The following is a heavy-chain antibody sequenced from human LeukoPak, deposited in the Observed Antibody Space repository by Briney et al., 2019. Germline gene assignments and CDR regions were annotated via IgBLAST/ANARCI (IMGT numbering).Heavy chain of an antibody. CDR2: IIPIFGTA. V-gene: IGHV1-69*01. Sequence: SSVKVSCKASGGTFSSYAISWVRQAPGQGLEWMGGIIPIFGTASYAQKFQGRVTITADESTSTAYMELSSLRSEDTAVYYCARRWNYYGSGSYYNDVRFDYWAREPWSPSPQ. CDR3: ARRWNYYGSGSYYNDVRFDY. J-gene: IGHJ4*02. CDR1: GGTFSSYA. D-gene: IGHD3-10*01.